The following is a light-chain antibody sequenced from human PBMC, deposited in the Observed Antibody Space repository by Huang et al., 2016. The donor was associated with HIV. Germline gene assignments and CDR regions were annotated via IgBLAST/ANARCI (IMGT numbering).Light chain of an antibody. V-gene: IGKV3-11*01. CDR2: DAS. CDR3: QKRTNWL. CDR1: QSLSGY. J-gene: IGKJ3*01. Sequence: EIVFTQSPATLTLSPGESATLSGRASQSLSGYLAWYQQKLGQAPRLLIYDASNRATRVPAMFSGSGSGTDCTLTISSLEPEDFSVYDCQKRTNWLFGPGTKVDIK.